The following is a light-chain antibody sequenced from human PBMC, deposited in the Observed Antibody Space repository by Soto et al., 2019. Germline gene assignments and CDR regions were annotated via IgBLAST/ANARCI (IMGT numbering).Light chain of an antibody. CDR1: GSDVGGYNY. J-gene: IGLJ2*01. Sequence: QSALTQPASVSGSPGQSITISCTGTGSDVGGYNYVSWYQQQPVKAPKLIIYEVSNRPSGVSNRFSGSKSGNTASLTISGLQAEDEADYYCCSFALRSTLIFGGGTKLTVL. CDR3: CSFALRSTLI. CDR2: EVS. V-gene: IGLV2-14*01.